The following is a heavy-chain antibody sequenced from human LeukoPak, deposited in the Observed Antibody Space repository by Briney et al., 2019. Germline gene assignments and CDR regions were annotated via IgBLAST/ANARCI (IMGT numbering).Heavy chain of an antibody. J-gene: IGHJ6*02. Sequence: PSETLSLTCAVYGGPFGVYYWSWVRQPPGKGLEWIGEINHSGSTNYDPSLKSRVTISVDTSKNQFSLKLSSVTAADTAVYYCARGLDYYDSSGYLYYYYYYGMDVWGQGTTVTVSS. CDR3: ARGLDYYDSSGYLYYYYYYGMDV. V-gene: IGHV4-34*01. CDR2: INHSGST. CDR1: GGPFGVYY. D-gene: IGHD3-22*01.